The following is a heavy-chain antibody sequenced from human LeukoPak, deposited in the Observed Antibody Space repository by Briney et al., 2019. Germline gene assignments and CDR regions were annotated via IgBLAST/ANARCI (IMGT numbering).Heavy chain of an antibody. J-gene: IGHJ6*03. V-gene: IGHV3-7*01. D-gene: IGHD6-25*01. CDR3: ARAPKIRIAAYYYMDV. Sequence: PGGSLRLSCAASGFTFSSYWMSWVRQAPGKGLEWVANIKQDGSEKYYVDSVKGRFTISRDNAKNSLYLQMNSLRAEDTAVYYCARAPKIRIAAYYYMDVWGKGTTVTVSS. CDR2: IKQDGSEK. CDR1: GFTFSSYW.